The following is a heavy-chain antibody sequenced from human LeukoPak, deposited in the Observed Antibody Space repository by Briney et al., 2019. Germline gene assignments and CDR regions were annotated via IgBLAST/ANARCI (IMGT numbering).Heavy chain of an antibody. CDR3: ARALTDRDAFDI. CDR2: INPSGGST. Sequence: ASVKVSCKASGYTLTSYYMHWVRQAPGQGLEGMGIINPSGGSTSYAQKFQGRVTMTRDTSTSTVYMELSSLRSEDTAVYYCARALTDRDAFDIWGQGTMVTVSS. CDR1: GYTLTSYY. V-gene: IGHV1-46*03. J-gene: IGHJ3*02. D-gene: IGHD3-3*02.